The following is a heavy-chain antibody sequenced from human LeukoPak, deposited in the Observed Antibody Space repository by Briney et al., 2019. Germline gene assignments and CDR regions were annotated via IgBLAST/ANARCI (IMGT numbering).Heavy chain of an antibody. CDR1: GGSISSGSYY. CDR3: ARDPRVWGSYRRDNWFDP. CDR2: IYTSGST. D-gene: IGHD3-16*02. V-gene: IGHV4-61*02. J-gene: IGHJ5*02. Sequence: SETLSLTCTVSGGSISSGSYYWSWIRQPAGKGLEWIGRIYTSGSTNYNPSLESRVTISVDTSKNQFSLKLSSVTASDTAVYYCARDPRVWGSYRRDNWFDPWGQGTLVTVSS.